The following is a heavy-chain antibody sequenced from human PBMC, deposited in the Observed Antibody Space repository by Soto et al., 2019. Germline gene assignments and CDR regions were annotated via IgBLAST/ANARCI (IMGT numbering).Heavy chain of an antibody. Sequence: ASVKVSCKVSGYTLTELSMHWVRQAPGKGLEWMGGFDPEDGETIYAQKFQGRVTMTEDTSTDTAYMELSSLRSEDTAVYYCATDLGGYSDGPLFGYWGQGTLVTVSS. CDR1: GYTLTELS. V-gene: IGHV1-24*01. D-gene: IGHD5-18*01. CDR2: FDPEDGET. J-gene: IGHJ4*02. CDR3: ATDLGGYSDGPLFGY.